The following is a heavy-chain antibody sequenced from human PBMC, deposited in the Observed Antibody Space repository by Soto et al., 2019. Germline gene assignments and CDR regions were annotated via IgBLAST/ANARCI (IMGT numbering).Heavy chain of an antibody. Sequence: QITVKESGPTLVKPTQTLTLACTFSGFSLSTSGVGVGWIRQPPGKALEWLALIYWDDDKRYSPSLKSRLTITKDTSKNQVVLTMTNMDPVDTATCYCAHRRSFDCFDYWGQGTLVTVSS. CDR1: GFSLSTSGVG. CDR2: IYWDDDK. V-gene: IGHV2-5*02. J-gene: IGHJ4*02. CDR3: AHRRSFDCFDY. D-gene: IGHD3-9*01.